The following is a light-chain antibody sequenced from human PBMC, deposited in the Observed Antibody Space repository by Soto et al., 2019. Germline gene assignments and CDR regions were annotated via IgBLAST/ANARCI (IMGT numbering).Light chain of an antibody. CDR3: QSYDSSLSGFNYV. Sequence: QSLLTQPPSVYGAPGQMVTISCTGSSSNIGAGYDVHWYQQLPGTAPKLLIYGNSNRPSGVPDRFSGSKSGTSASLAITGLQAEDEADYYCQSYDSSLSGFNYVFGTGTKVTVL. CDR1: SSNIGAGYD. V-gene: IGLV1-40*01. CDR2: GNS. J-gene: IGLJ1*01.